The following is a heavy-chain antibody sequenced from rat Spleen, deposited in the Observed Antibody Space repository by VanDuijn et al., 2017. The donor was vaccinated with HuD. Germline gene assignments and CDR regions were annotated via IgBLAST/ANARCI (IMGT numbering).Heavy chain of an antibody. Sequence: EVQLVETGGGLVQPGRSLKLSCVASGFTFSNYWMYWVRQAPGKGLEWVSSINTDGGSTSYRDSVKGRFTISRDNAENTVYLQMNSLRSEDTATYYCAKDKDGGYVMDAWGQGASVTVSS. D-gene: IGHD1-11*01. CDR3: AKDKDGGYVMDA. CDR2: INTDGGST. V-gene: IGHV5-58*01. CDR1: GFTFSNYW. J-gene: IGHJ4*01.